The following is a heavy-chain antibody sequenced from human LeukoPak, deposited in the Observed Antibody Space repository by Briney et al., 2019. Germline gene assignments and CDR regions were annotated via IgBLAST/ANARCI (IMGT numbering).Heavy chain of an antibody. CDR3: ARGPYCSSTSCYLRGWFDP. CDR2: INHSGST. D-gene: IGHD2-2*01. CDR1: GGSFSGYY. J-gene: IGHJ5*02. V-gene: IGHV4-34*01. Sequence: SETLSLTCAVYGGSFSGYYWSWIRQPPGKGLEWIGEINHSGSTNYNPSLKSRVTISVDTSKNQFSPKLSSVTAADTAVYYCARGPYCSSTSCYLRGWFDPWGQGTLVTVSS.